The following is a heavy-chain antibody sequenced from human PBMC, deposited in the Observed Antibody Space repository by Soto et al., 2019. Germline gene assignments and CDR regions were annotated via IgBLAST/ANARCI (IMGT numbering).Heavy chain of an antibody. CDR1: GFTFDDYA. V-gene: IGHV3-9*01. J-gene: IGHJ4*02. CDR3: AKEKSPLDYGDASIDY. D-gene: IGHD4-17*01. Sequence: LRLSFAASGFTFDDYAMHWVRQAPGKGLEWVSGISWNSGSIGYADSVKGRFTISRDNAKNTLYLQMNSLRAEDTAEYYCAKEKSPLDYGDASIDYWGQGTLVTVSS. CDR2: ISWNSGSI.